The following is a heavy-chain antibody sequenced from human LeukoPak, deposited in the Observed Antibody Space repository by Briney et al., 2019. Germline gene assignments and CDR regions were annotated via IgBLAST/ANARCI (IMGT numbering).Heavy chain of an antibody. Sequence: GGSLRLSCAASGFTFSSYAMSWVRQAPGKGLEWVSAISGSGGSTYYADSVKGRFTISRDNSKNRLYLQMNSLRAEDTAVYYCAKITMIVVVISAFDIWGQGTMVTVSS. CDR2: ISGSGGST. CDR1: GFTFSSYA. D-gene: IGHD3-22*01. V-gene: IGHV3-23*01. CDR3: AKITMIVVVISAFDI. J-gene: IGHJ3*02.